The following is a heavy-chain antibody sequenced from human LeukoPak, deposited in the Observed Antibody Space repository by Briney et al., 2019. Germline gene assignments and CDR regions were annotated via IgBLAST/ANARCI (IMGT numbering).Heavy chain of an antibody. CDR3: ARDPSYYYGSGSYYRGYYFDY. Sequence: GGSLRLSCAASGFTFSSYWMHWVRQAPGKGLVWVSRLNSDGTNTYHADSVKGRVTISRDNAKNTVYLEMNSLRAEDTAVYYCARDPSYYYGSGSYYRGYYFDYWGQGTLVTVSS. CDR1: GFTFSSYW. D-gene: IGHD3-10*01. J-gene: IGHJ4*02. CDR2: LNSDGTNT. V-gene: IGHV3-74*01.